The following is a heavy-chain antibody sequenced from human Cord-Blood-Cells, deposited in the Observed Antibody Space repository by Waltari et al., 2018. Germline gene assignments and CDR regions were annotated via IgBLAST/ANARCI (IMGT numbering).Heavy chain of an antibody. V-gene: IGHV4-38-2*01. J-gene: IGHJ3*02. CDR2: IYHSGST. Sequence: QVQLQESGPGLVKPSETLSLTCAVPGYSISSGYYWGWIRQPPGKGLEWIGSIYHSGSTYYNPSLKSRVTISVDTSKNQFSLKLSSVTAADTAVYYCAMVITMVQGEGAFDIWGQGTMVTVSS. D-gene: IGHD3-10*01. CDR1: GYSISSGYY. CDR3: AMVITMVQGEGAFDI.